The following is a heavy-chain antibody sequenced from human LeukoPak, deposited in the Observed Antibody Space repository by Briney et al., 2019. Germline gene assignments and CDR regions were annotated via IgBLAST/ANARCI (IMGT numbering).Heavy chain of an antibody. CDR3: AKDREGATYFDS. D-gene: IGHD1-26*01. V-gene: IGHV3-30*18. Sequence: GWSLRLSCAASGFTFSTYGMHWVRPAPGKGLEWVAVISYDGSYKYFPDSVKGRFTISRDNSKNTLYLQMNSLRTEDTAVYYCAKDREGATYFDSWGQGTLVTVSS. CDR2: ISYDGSYK. J-gene: IGHJ4*02. CDR1: GFTFSTYG.